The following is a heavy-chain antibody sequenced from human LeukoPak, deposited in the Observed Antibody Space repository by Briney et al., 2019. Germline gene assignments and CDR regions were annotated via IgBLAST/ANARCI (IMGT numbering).Heavy chain of an antibody. V-gene: IGHV3-33*08. CDR1: GFTFSSYG. J-gene: IGHJ4*02. CDR3: ARAPGVGAPYYFDY. D-gene: IGHD1-26*01. CDR2: IWYDGSNK. Sequence: HPGGSLRLSCAASGFTFSSYGMHWVRQAPGKGLEWVAVIWYDGSNKYYADSVKGRFTISRDNSKNTLYLQMNSLRAEDTAVYYCARAPGVGAPYYFDYWGQGTLVTVSS.